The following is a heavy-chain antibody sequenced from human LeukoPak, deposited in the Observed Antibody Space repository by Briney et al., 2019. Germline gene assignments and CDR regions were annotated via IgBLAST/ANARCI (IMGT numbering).Heavy chain of an antibody. Sequence: GASVKVSCKASGYTFTSYGISWVRQAPGQGLEWMGWISAYNGNTNYAQKFQGRVTITTDESTSTAYMELSSLRSEDTAVYYCAREGPNYYGSGSPRSDYWGQGTLVTVSS. CDR3: AREGPNYYGSGSPRSDY. D-gene: IGHD3-10*01. CDR1: GYTFTSYG. CDR2: ISAYNGNT. V-gene: IGHV1-18*01. J-gene: IGHJ4*02.